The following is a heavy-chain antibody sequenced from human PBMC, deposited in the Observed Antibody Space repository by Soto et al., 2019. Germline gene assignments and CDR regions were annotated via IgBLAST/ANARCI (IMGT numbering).Heavy chain of an antibody. CDR3: SRVNIAATIPAGGHFDQ. CDR2: TYYRSKWYN. Sequence: SQTLSLTCAISGDSVSSNSAAWNWIRQSPSRGLEWLGRTYYRSKWYNDYAVSVKSRITINPDTSKNQFSLQLNSVTPEDTAVYYCSRVNIAATIPAGGHFDQLGQGTLVTVSS. V-gene: IGHV6-1*01. CDR1: GDSVSSNSAA. D-gene: IGHD5-12*01. J-gene: IGHJ4*02.